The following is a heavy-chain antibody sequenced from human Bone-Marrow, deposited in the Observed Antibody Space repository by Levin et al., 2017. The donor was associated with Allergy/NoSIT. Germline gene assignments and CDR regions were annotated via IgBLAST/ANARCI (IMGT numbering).Heavy chain of an antibody. Sequence: GGSLRLSCAVSGFTFSNYGMHWVRQAPGKGLEWVALISYDGSDKDYADSVKGRFTISRDSSKYTLYLQMNSLRAEDTAVYYCAKLLPWLVLTAPFDYWGQGTLVTVSS. J-gene: IGHJ4*02. CDR3: AKLLPWLVLTAPFDY. D-gene: IGHD6-19*01. CDR1: GFTFSNYG. CDR2: ISYDGSDK. V-gene: IGHV3-30*18.